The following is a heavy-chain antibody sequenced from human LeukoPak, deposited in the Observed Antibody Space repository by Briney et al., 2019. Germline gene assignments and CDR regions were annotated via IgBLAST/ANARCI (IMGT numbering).Heavy chain of an antibody. D-gene: IGHD6-13*01. J-gene: IGHJ4*02. CDR2: ISWNSGSI. Sequence: GVSLRLSCAASGFTFDDYAMHWVRQAPGKGLEWVSGISWNSGSIGYADSVKGRFTISRDNAKNSLYLQMNSLRAEDTAVYYCTTFPSFSSSWYPIPPFDYWGQGTLVTVSS. V-gene: IGHV3-9*01. CDR1: GFTFDDYA. CDR3: TTFPSFSSSWYPIPPFDY.